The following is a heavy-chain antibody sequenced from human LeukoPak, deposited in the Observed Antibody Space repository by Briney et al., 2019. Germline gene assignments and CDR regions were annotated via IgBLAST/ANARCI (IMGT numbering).Heavy chain of an antibody. CDR3: ARDLGSGSSDFDY. J-gene: IGHJ4*02. V-gene: IGHV1-46*01. CDR1: GYTFTSYY. Sequence: ASVKVSCKASGYTFTSYYMNWVRQAPGQGLEWMGIINPSGGSTSYAQKFQGRVTMNRDMSTSTVYMELTSLRSEDTAVYYCARDLGSGSSDFDYWGQGTLVTVSS. CDR2: INPSGGST. D-gene: IGHD6-6*01.